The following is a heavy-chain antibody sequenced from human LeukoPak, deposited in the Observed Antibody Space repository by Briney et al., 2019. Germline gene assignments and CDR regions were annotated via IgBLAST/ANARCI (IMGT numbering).Heavy chain of an antibody. CDR3: ARDFYIAFDI. CDR2: INSDGSST. D-gene: IGHD2/OR15-2a*01. J-gene: IGHJ3*02. Sequence: PGGSLRLSCAASGFTFSSYAMSWVRQAPGKGLEWVSRINSDGSSTSYADSVKGRFTISRDNAKNTLYLQMNSLRAEDTAVYYCARDFYIAFDIWGQGTMVTVSS. V-gene: IGHV3-74*01. CDR1: GFTFSSYA.